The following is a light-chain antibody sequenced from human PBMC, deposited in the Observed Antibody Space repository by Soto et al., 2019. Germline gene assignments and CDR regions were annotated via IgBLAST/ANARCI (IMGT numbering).Light chain of an antibody. V-gene: IGKV1-13*02. J-gene: IGKJ5*01. CDR3: QQFNTYPIT. Sequence: AIPLTQSPSSLSESVGDRVTITCRASQDIRGALAWYQQKPGKPPKLLIFDVSSLQSGVPSRFSGSGSGTDFTLTISSLQPEDFATYYCQQFNTYPITFGQGTRLEIK. CDR1: QDIRGA. CDR2: DVS.